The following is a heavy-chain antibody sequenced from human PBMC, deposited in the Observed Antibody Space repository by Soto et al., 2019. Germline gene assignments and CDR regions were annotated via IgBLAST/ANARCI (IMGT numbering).Heavy chain of an antibody. V-gene: IGHV1-2*02. D-gene: IGHD3-22*01. Sequence: ASVKVSCKASGYTFTGYYIHWVRQGPGQGLEWMGWINPNSGGTNYAQKFQGRVTMTRDTSISTAYMELSRLRSDDTAVYYCARERAYYDSSVGTLITPARRYHSYGTDVWGQGT. CDR2: INPNSGGT. CDR3: ARERAYYDSSVGTLITPARRYHSYGTDV. J-gene: IGHJ6*02. CDR1: GYTFTGYY.